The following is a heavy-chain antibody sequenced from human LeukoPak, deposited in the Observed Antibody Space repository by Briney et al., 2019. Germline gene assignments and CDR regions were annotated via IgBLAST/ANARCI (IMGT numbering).Heavy chain of an antibody. CDR3: ARGGAAAENWFDP. Sequence: SVKVSCTASGGTFSSYAISWVRQAPGQGLEWMGGIIPIFGTANYAQKFQGRVTITADESTSTAYMELSSLRSEDTAVYYCARGGAAAENWFDPWGQGTLVTVSS. CDR1: GGTFSSYA. V-gene: IGHV1-69*13. CDR2: IIPIFGTA. D-gene: IGHD6-13*01. J-gene: IGHJ5*02.